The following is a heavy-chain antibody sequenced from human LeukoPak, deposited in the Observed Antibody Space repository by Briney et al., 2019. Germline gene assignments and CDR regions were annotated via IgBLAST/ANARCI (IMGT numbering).Heavy chain of an antibody. CDR1: GYTFTDYY. Sequence: VASVKVSCKASGYTFTDYYMHWVRQAPGQGFEWMGWINPNSGDTNYAQKFQGRVTMTRDTSISTAHMELSRLRSDDTAVYYCARDGGSSTSWDGYWFDPWGQGTLVTVSS. V-gene: IGHV1-2*02. CDR2: INPNSGDT. CDR3: ARDGGSSTSWDGYWFDP. J-gene: IGHJ5*02. D-gene: IGHD2-2*01.